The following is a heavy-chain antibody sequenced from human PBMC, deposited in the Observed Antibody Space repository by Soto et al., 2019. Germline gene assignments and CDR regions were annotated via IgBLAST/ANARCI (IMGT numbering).Heavy chain of an antibody. D-gene: IGHD5-18*01. V-gene: IGHV5-10-1*01. CDR2: IDPSDSYT. Sequence: ESLKISCKGSGYSFTSYWISWVRQMPGKGLEWMGRIDPSDSYTNYSPSFQGHVTISADKSISTAYLQWSSLKASDTAMYYCARQDSGADTAMVHYYYYGMDVWGQGTTVIVSS. CDR1: GYSFTSYW. J-gene: IGHJ6*02. CDR3: ARQDSGADTAMVHYYYYGMDV.